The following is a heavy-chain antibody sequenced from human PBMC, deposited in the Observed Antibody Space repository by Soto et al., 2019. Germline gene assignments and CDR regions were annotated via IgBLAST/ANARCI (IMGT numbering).Heavy chain of an antibody. CDR3: AKDLGSGKPYYYYAMDV. V-gene: IGHV3-53*05. CDR1: GFTVSSNY. CDR2: IYSGGST. Sequence: GGSLRLSCAASGFTVSSNYMSWVRQAPGKGLEWVSVIYSGGSTYYVDSVKGRFTISRDKSENTLYLQMNSLRAEDTALYYCAKDLGSGKPYYYYAMDVWGQGTTVTVSS. J-gene: IGHJ6*02. D-gene: IGHD3-10*01.